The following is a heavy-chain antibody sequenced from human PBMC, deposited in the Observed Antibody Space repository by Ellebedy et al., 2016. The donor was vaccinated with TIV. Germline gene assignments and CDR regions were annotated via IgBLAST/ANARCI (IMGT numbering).Heavy chain of an antibody. CDR2: IGGLDTAT. Sequence: GGSLRLSXAASGLTFSVYAMTWVRQAPGKGLEWISLIGGLDTATYYADSVKGRFTISRDNSKDTLYLQMNSLRAEDTAVYYCARRGRGAVGFDYWGQGTLVTVS. CDR3: ARRGRGAVGFDY. D-gene: IGHD1-26*01. CDR1: GLTFSVYA. V-gene: IGHV3-23*03. J-gene: IGHJ4*02.